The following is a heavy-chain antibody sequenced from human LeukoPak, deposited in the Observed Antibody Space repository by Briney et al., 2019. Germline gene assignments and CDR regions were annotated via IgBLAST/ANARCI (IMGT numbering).Heavy chain of an antibody. D-gene: IGHD6-13*01. CDR2: INPNSGGT. J-gene: IGHJ6*03. V-gene: IGHV1-18*01. Sequence: ASVKVSCKASGYTFTSYGISWVRQAPGQGLEWMGWINPNSGGTNYAQKLQGRVTMTTDTSTSTAYMELRSLRSDDTAVYYCARGRFRAAAYSYMDVWGKGTTVTVSS. CDR3: ARGRFRAAAYSYMDV. CDR1: GYTFTSYG.